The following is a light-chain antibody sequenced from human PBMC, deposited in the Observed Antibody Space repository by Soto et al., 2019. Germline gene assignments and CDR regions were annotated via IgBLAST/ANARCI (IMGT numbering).Light chain of an antibody. CDR1: SSNIGSNA. Sequence: QAVVTQPPSASGTPGQRVTISCSGSSSNIGSNAVNWYQQLPGTAPKLLIYDNNQRPSGVPDRFSGSKSGTSASLAISGLQSEDEADYYCAAWDDSLNASYVFGTGTKLTVL. V-gene: IGLV1-44*01. J-gene: IGLJ1*01. CDR2: DNN. CDR3: AAWDDSLNASYV.